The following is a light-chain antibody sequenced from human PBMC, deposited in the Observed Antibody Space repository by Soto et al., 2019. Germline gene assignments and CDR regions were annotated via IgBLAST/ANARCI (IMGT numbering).Light chain of an antibody. CDR1: QDVNNW. CDR2: AAY. CDR3: QQANSPIT. Sequence: DVQVTQSPSSVSASVGDSVTITCRASQDVNNWLAWYQQTPGRAPKLLIYAAYNLQSGVPSRFSGSGSGTDFTLTINNLQPEDFATYYCQQANSPITFGQGTRLEIK. V-gene: IGKV1-12*01. J-gene: IGKJ5*01.